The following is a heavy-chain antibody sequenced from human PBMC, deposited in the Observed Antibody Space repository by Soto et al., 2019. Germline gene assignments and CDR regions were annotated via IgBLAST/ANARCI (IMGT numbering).Heavy chain of an antibody. J-gene: IGHJ3*01. CDR3: LRDLAHVYTANV. D-gene: IGHD2-15*01. CDR1: GAIVTSGENY. Sequence: PSETLSLTCSVSGAIVTSGENYWIWVRQPPGKGLEWLGYIYDSGVTSDTPALKSRVTLSLDRPNNQVSLKLRSVTASDTAVYFCLRDLAHVYTANVWGHGTLVPVSS. V-gene: IGHV4-30-4*08. CDR2: IYDSGVT.